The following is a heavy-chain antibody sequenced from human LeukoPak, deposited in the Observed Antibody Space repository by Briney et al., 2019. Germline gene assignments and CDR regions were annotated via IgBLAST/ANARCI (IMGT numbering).Heavy chain of an antibody. CDR2: IIPILGIA. J-gene: IGHJ4*02. V-gene: IGHV1-69*04. CDR3: ASKYYYDSSGYPFDY. D-gene: IGHD3-22*01. CDR1: GGTFSSYA. Sequence: ASVKVSCKASGGTFSSYAISWVRQAPGQGLEWMGRIIPILGIANYAQKFQGRVTITADKSTSTAYMELSSLRSEDTAVYYCASKYYYDSSGYPFDYWGQGTLVTVSS.